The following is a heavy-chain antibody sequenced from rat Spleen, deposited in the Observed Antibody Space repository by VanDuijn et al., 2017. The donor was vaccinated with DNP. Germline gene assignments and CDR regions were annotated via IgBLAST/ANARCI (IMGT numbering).Heavy chain of an antibody. CDR2: ITYEGSTT. CDR3: TTLITFMSG. V-gene: IGHV5-20*01. CDR1: GFPFSDYY. D-gene: IGHD1-1*01. Sequence: EVQLVESGGGLVQPGRSLKVSCAASGFPFSDYYMAWVRLAPKRGLEWVTSITYEGSTTYYGDSVKGRFTISRDNAKSSLFLQMDSLRSEDTATYYCTTLITFMSGWSQGTSVTVSS. J-gene: IGHJ4*01.